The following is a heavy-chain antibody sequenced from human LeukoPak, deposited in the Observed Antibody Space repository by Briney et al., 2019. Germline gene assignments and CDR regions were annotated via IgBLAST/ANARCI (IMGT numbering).Heavy chain of an antibody. J-gene: IGHJ4*02. V-gene: IGHV1-69*13. CDR1: GGTFSSYA. CDR2: IIPIFGTA. CDR3: ARGRSYDYFDY. D-gene: IGHD5-18*01. Sequence: SVKVSCKASGGTFSSYAISWVRQAPGQGLEWMGGIIPIFGTANYAQKFQGRVATTADESTSTAYMELSSLRSEDTAVYYCARGRSYDYFDYWGQGTLVTVSS.